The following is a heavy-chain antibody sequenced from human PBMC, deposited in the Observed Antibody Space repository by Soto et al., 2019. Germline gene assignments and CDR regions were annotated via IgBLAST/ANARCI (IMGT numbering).Heavy chain of an antibody. CDR2: IYWDDDK. V-gene: IGHV2-5*02. J-gene: IGHJ6*02. Sequence: QITLKESGPTLVKPTQTLTLTCTFSGFSLSTGGVGVGWIRQPPGEALEWLALIYWDDDKRYRPSLESRLTLTKDTSKNRVFLSMTNMDPVDTATYYCAHSRCGGDCLQSYSSHYYYGMDVWGQGTTVTVSS. CDR1: GFSLSTGGVG. CDR3: AHSRCGGDCLQSYSSHYYYGMDV. D-gene: IGHD2-21*02.